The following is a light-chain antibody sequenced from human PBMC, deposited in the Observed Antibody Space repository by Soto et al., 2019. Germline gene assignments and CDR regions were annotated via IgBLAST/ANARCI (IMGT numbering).Light chain of an antibody. CDR1: QRVSTN. CDR2: GAS. Sequence: ETVMTQSPATLSVSPGERASLSCSARQRVSTNLAWYQQKPGQTPRLLIYGASTRSTGIPARFSGSGSGTEFPLTISSLQSEASAVYYCQQHTNWPPYPFGQGNRLEIQ. V-gene: IGKV3-15*01. J-gene: IGKJ2*01. CDR3: QQHTNWPPYP.